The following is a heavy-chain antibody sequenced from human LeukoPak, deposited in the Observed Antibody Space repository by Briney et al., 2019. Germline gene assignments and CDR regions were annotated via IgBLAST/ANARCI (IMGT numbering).Heavy chain of an antibody. J-gene: IGHJ4*02. CDR1: GGTFSSYA. D-gene: IGHD6-6*01. CDR2: IIPIFGTA. V-gene: IGHV1-69*06. CDR3: AREYSSSSTFDY. Sequence: GASVKVSCKASGGTFSSYAISWVRQAPGQGLEWMEGIIPIFGTANYAQKFQGRVTITADKSTSTAYMELSSLRSEDTAVYYCAREYSSSSTFDYWGQGTLSPSPQ.